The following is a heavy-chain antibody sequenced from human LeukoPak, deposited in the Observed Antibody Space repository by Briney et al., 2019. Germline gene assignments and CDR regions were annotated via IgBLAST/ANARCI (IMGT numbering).Heavy chain of an antibody. V-gene: IGHV3-48*02. Sequence: PGGSLRLSCAASGFTLSTYTMNWVRQAPGKGLQWFSYISSSSSTIYYADSVKGRFTISRDNAKNSLYLQTNSLRDEDTAVYYCAREYSSSSGKNAFDIWGQGTMVTVSS. CDR2: ISSSSSTI. CDR1: GFTLSTYT. J-gene: IGHJ3*02. CDR3: AREYSSSSGKNAFDI. D-gene: IGHD6-6*01.